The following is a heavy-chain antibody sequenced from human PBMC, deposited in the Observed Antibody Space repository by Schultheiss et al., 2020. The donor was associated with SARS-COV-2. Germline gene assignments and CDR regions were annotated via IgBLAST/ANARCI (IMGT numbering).Heavy chain of an antibody. V-gene: IGHV4-30-4*01. CDR3: ARRERLLRGYYGMDV. D-gene: IGHD1-1*01. Sequence: SETLSLTCTVSGGSISSGDYYWSWIRQPPGKGLEWIGYIYYSGSTYYNPSLKSRVTISVDTSKNQFSLKLSSVTAADTAMYYCARRERLLRGYYGMDVWGQGTTVTVSS. J-gene: IGHJ6*02. CDR1: GGSISSGDYY. CDR2: IYYSGST.